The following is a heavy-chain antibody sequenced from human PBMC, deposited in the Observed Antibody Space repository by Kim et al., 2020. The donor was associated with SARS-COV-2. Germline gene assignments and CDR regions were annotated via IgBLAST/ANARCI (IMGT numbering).Heavy chain of an antibody. Sequence: GSLRLSCAASGFTFSSYGMHWVRQAPGKGLEWVAVISYDGSNKYYADSVKGRFTISRDNSKNTLYLQMNSLRAEDTAVYYCAKDQEAARPYYYYGMDVWGQGTTVTVSS. V-gene: IGHV3-30*18. J-gene: IGHJ6*02. CDR3: AKDQEAARPYYYYGMDV. CDR2: ISYDGSNK. D-gene: IGHD6-6*01. CDR1: GFTFSSYG.